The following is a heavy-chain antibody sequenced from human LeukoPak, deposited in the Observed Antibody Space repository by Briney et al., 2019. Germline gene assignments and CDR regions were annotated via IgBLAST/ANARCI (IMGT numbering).Heavy chain of an antibody. CDR1: GYTFTSYY. J-gene: IGHJ3*02. Sequence: ASVKVSCKASGYTFTSYYMHWVRQAPGQGLEWMGIINPSGGSTSYAQKFQGRVTMTRDMSTSTVYMELSGLRSEDTAVYYCAREGLELSQSDAFDIWGQGTMVTVSS. V-gene: IGHV1-46*01. D-gene: IGHD1-7*01. CDR2: INPSGGST. CDR3: AREGLELSQSDAFDI.